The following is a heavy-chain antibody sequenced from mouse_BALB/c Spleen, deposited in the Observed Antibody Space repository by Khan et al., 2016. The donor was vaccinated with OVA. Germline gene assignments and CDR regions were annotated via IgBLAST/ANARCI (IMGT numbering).Heavy chain of an antibody. Sequence: VQLKQSGPELVKPGASVKMSCKVSGYTFTSYVMHWVRQKPGQGLEWIGCIYPYNDDTKYNEKFKGKATLTSDTSSSPAYMELSSLTSEDSAVYYCAKNYRSGVYYDYWGQGTTLTVSS. CDR2: IYPYNDDT. D-gene: IGHD2-14*01. CDR1: GYTFTSYV. V-gene: IGHV1S136*01. J-gene: IGHJ2*01. CDR3: AKNYRSGVYYDY.